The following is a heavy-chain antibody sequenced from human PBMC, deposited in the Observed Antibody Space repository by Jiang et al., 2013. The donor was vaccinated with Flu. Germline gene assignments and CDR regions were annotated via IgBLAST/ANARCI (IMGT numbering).Heavy chain of an antibody. V-gene: IGHV5-10-1*01. CDR3: AKAPAYYYDSSGYRFDY. Sequence: AEVKKPGESLRISCKGSGYSFTSYWISWVRQMPGKGLEWMGRIDPSDSYTNYSPSFQGHVTISADKSISTAYLQWSSLKASDTAMYYCAKAPAYYYDSSGYRFDYWGQGTLVTVSS. CDR1: GYSFTSYW. D-gene: IGHD3-22*01. J-gene: IGHJ4*02. CDR2: IDPSDSYT.